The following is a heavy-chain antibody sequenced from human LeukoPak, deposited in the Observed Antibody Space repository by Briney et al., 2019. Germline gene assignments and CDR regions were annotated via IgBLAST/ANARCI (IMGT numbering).Heavy chain of an antibody. CDR2: IYHSGST. CDR1: GGSISSGGYY. D-gene: IGHD3-3*01. J-gene: IGHJ4*02. Sequence: SQTLSLTCTVSGGSISSGGYYWSWIRQPPGKGLEWIGYIYHSGSTYYNPSLKSRVTISVDRSKNQFSLKLSSVTAADTAVYYCARDRWSGRYQLFDYWGQGTLVTVSS. CDR3: ARDRWSGRYQLFDY. V-gene: IGHV4-30-2*01.